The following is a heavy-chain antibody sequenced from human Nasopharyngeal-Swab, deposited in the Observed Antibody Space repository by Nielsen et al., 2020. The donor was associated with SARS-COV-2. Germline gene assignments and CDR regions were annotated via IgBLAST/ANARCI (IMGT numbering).Heavy chain of an antibody. CDR2: IRASNGNT. Sequence: WVRQAPGPGLEWMGWIRASNGNTDYAQKLQDRVTMTTDTSTSTAYMELRSLRSDDTAVYYCARGSLTGYTRYYYYGLDVWGQGTTVTVSS. V-gene: IGHV1-18*01. D-gene: IGHD3-9*01. J-gene: IGHJ6*02. CDR3: ARGSLTGYTRYYYYGLDV.